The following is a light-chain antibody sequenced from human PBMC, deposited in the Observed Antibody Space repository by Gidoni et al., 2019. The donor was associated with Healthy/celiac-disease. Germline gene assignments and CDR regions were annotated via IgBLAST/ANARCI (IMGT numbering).Light chain of an antibody. Sequence: TLSWSPGERATLSCRDSQSVSNYLAWYQQKGGQAPRLLIYDTSLRATGIPTRFSGSGSGTDFTLTISSLEPEDFGIYYCQQRASWPPTFXXXTRVDIK. CDR1: QSVSNY. V-gene: IGKV3-11*01. CDR3: QQRASWPPT. J-gene: IGKJ1*01. CDR2: DTS.